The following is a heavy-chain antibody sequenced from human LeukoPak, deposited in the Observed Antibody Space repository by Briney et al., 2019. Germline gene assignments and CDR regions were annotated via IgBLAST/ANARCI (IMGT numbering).Heavy chain of an antibody. Sequence: PGGSLRLSCAASGFTFSSSAMGWVRQAPGKGLEWVSAISVSGITHYTDSVKGRFTISRDNSKNTLYLQMNSLRAEDTAVYYCAKDQGGYRFDYWGQGSLVTVSS. CDR2: ISVSGIT. CDR1: GFTFSSSA. CDR3: AKDQGGYRFDY. D-gene: IGHD5-12*01. J-gene: IGHJ4*02. V-gene: IGHV3-23*01.